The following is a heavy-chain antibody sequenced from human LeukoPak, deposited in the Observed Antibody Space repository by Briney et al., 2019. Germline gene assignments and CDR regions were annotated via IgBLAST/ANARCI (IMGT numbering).Heavy chain of an antibody. D-gene: IGHD3-10*01. V-gene: IGHV3-21*04. CDR3: AKDPYMNYYGSGSYQFDY. Sequence: GGSLRLSCAASRFTFSSYSMNWVRQAPGKGLEWVSSISSSSSYIYYADSVKGRFTISRDNSKNTLYLQMNSLRAEDTAVYYCAKDPYMNYYGSGSYQFDYWGQGTLVTVSS. CDR1: RFTFSSYS. J-gene: IGHJ4*02. CDR2: ISSSSSYI.